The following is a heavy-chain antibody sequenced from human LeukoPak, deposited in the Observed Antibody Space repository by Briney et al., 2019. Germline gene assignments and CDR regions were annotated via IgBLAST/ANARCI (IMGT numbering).Heavy chain of an antibody. J-gene: IGHJ4*02. CDR1: GGSISSYY. D-gene: IGHD5-18*01. CDR3: ARDSDHTSMLFKGFDY. Sequence: SETLSLTCTVSGGSISSYYWSWIRQPPGKGLEWIGYIYYSGSSNYNPSLKSRVTISVDTSKNQFSLNLNSVTAADTAVYYCARDSDHTSMLFKGFDYWGQGTLVTVSS. V-gene: IGHV4-59*12. CDR2: IYYSGSS.